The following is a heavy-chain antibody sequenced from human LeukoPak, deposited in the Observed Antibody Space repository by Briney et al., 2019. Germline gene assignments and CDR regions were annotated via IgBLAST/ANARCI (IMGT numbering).Heavy chain of an antibody. Sequence: PGGPLRFSFAAPGFNFRDYTMHGVGQAPGKGLDWLSLITWEGENPSYAASVKGRFTISRDNTRNSLFLQMNSLRTEDTALYFCAKVRGGGDWDFFDSWGLGTLVTVSS. J-gene: IGHJ4*02. V-gene: IGHV3-43*01. CDR3: AKVRGGGDWDFFDS. CDR2: ITWEGENP. CDR1: GFNFRDYT. D-gene: IGHD2-21*02.